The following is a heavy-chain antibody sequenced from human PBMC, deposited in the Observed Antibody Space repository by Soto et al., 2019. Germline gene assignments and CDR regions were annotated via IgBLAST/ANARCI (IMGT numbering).Heavy chain of an antibody. CDR2: ISWNSGRV. CDR1: GFTFDDYA. V-gene: IGHV3-9*01. Sequence: EVQLVESGGGLVQPGRSLRLSCAASGFTFDDYAMHWVRQTPGKGLEWVSGISWNSGRVGYVDSVKGRFTISRDNAKNSLYLQMNSLRPEDTALYYCAKQAPDPKAAFDIWGHGTMVTVSS. J-gene: IGHJ3*02. CDR3: AKQAPDPKAAFDI.